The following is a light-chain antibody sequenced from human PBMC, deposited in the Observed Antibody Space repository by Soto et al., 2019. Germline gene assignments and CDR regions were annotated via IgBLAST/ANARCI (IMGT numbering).Light chain of an antibody. Sequence: LLTQSPATLSLSPGDSAALSWRDSQSVSSNLAWYQQKPGQAPRLIIYGAYTRATGIPARFSGSGSGTEFTLTISSLQSEDFAVYYCQQYNNWPRITCGQGTRLEIK. CDR3: QQYNNWPRIT. CDR2: GAY. V-gene: IGKV3-15*01. J-gene: IGKJ5*01. CDR1: QSVSSN.